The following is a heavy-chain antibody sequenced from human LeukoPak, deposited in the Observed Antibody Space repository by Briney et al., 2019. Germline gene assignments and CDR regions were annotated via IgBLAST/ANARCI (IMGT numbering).Heavy chain of an antibody. J-gene: IGHJ5*02. CDR1: GGSISSSSYY. CDR3: ARWVYGSGNNWFDP. CDR2: LYYSGST. D-gene: IGHD3-10*01. Sequence: SETLSLTCTVSGGSISSSSYYWGWIRQPPGKGLEWIGSLYYSGSTYYNPSLKSRVTISVDTSKNQFSLKLNSVTAADTAVYYCARWVYGSGNNWFDPWGQGTLVTVSS. V-gene: IGHV4-39*07.